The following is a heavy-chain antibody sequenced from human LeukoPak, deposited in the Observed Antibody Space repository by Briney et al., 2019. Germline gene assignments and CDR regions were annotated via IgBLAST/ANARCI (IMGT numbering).Heavy chain of an antibody. CDR1: GGSISSGSYY. CDR2: IYTSGST. J-gene: IGHJ1*01. CDR3: AISPGIGPGAEYFQH. D-gene: IGHD2-21*01. V-gene: IGHV4-61*02. Sequence: SETLSLTGTVSGGSISSGSYYWSWFRQPAEKGLEWIGRIYTSGSTYYNPSLKSRVTISADTSKNQFSLNVSSVTAADTAVYYCAISPGIGPGAEYFQHWGQGTLVTVSS.